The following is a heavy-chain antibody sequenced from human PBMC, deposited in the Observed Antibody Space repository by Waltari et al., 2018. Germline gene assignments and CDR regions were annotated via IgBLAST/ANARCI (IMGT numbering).Heavy chain of an antibody. D-gene: IGHD2-2*01. CDR3: VRDNAWLDY. CDR2: MNQDGGEK. J-gene: IGHJ4*02. V-gene: IGHV3-7*01. CDR1: GFTFSSYW. Sequence: EVQLVESGGGLGQPGGSLRLSCVASGFTFSSYWMTWVRQAPGKGLEWVANMNQDGGEKRYADSVKGRFTISRDNAKNSLYLQMDSLRAEDTAVYYCVRDNAWLDYWGQGILVTVSS.